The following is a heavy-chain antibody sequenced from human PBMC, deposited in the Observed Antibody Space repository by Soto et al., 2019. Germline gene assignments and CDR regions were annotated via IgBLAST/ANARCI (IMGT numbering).Heavy chain of an antibody. CDR1: GGSISGYY. CDR3: ARHRGPAPVY. J-gene: IGHJ4*02. V-gene: IGHV4-39*01. D-gene: IGHD3-10*01. CDR2: LFYGGTT. Sequence: SETLSLTCTVSGGSISGYYWPWIRQPPGKGLEWVGSLFYGGTTDYNPSLKSRLTMSLDTSKNHFSLKLRSVTAADTAVYYCARHRGPAPVYWGQGTLVTVSS.